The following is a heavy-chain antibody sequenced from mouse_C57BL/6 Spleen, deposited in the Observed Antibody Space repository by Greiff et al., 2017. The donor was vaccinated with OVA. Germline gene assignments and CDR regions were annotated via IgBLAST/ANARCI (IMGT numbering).Heavy chain of an antibody. CDR3: ARTRTWGYAMDY. D-gene: IGHD3-3*01. V-gene: IGHV2-2*01. CDR1: GFSLTSYG. J-gene: IGHJ4*01. Sequence: VMLVESGPGLVQPSQSLSITCTVSGFSLTSYGVHWVRQSPGKGLEWLGVIWSGGSTDYNAAFISRLSISKDNYKSQVFFKMNSLQADDTAIYYCARTRTWGYAMDYWGQGTSVTVSS. CDR2: IWSGGST.